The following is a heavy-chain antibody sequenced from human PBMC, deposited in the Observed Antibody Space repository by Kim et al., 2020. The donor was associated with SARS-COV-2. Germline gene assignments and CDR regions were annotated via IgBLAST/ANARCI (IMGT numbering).Heavy chain of an antibody. V-gene: IGHV5-51*01. CDR2: IYPGDSDT. CDR3: ARHQASHPDY. Sequence: GASLQISCKGSGYRFTSYWIGWVRQMPGKGLEWLGIIYPGDSDTRYSPSFQGQITISADKSISTAYLQWSSLTASDTAMYYCARHQASHPDYWGQGTLVTVSS. CDR1: GYRFTSYW. J-gene: IGHJ4*02.